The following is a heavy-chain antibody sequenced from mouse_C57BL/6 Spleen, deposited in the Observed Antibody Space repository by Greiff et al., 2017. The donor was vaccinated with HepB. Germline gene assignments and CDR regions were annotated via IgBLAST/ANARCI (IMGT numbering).Heavy chain of an antibody. CDR3: ARKDYDAMDY. CDR1: GYTFTDYN. CDR2: INPNNGGT. Sequence: VHVKQSGPELVKPGASVKIPCKASGYTFTDYNMDWVKQSHGKSLEWIGDINPNNGGTIYNQKFKGKATLTVDKSSSTAYMELRSLTSEDTAVYYCARKDYDAMDYWGQGTSVTVSS. V-gene: IGHV1-18*01. J-gene: IGHJ4*01.